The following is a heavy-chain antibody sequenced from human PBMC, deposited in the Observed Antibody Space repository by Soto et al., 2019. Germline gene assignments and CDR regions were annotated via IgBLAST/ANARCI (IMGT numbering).Heavy chain of an antibody. D-gene: IGHD3-16*01. CDR3: XXXXXVPYQWFDS. V-gene: IGHV3-30*03. Sequence: QVELVESGGGVVQPGRSLRLSCEASGFSFSAYGMHWVRQAPGKGLEWVAAISHDGNDRYYADSVKGRFTISRDNSKXXXXXXXXXXXXXXXXXXXXXXXXXVPYQWFDSWGQGTLVTVSS. CDR1: GFSFSAYG. CDR2: ISHDGNDR. J-gene: IGHJ5*01.